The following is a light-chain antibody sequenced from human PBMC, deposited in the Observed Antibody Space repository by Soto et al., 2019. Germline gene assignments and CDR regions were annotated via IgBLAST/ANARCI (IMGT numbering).Light chain of an antibody. J-gene: IGKJ4*01. CDR2: DAS. Sequence: IVMTQSPATLSVSPGERATLSCRASQSISSNLAWYQQKPGQAPRLLIYDASTRATGIPARFSGSQSGTEFTLTISSLLSEDFAVYSCQQYNNWPLTFGGGTKVDIK. V-gene: IGKV3D-15*01. CDR1: QSISSN. CDR3: QQYNNWPLT.